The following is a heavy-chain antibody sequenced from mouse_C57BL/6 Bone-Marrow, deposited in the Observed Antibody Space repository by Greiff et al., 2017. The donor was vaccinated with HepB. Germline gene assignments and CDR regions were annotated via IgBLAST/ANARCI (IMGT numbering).Heavy chain of an antibody. J-gene: IGHJ3*01. Sequence: EASGIDFSRYWMSWVRRAPGKGLEWIGEINPDSSTINYAPSLKDKFIISRDNAKNTLYLQMSKVRSEDTALYYCASLQRLLFFAYWGQGTLVTVSA. V-gene: IGHV4-1*01. CDR1: GIDFSRYW. D-gene: IGHD3-2*02. CDR2: INPDSSTI. CDR3: ASLQRLLFFAY.